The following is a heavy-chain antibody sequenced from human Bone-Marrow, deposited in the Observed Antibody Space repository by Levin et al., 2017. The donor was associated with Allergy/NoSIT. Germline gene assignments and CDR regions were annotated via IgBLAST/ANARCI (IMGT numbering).Heavy chain of an antibody. CDR1: GFSLSSYS. Sequence: GGSLRLSCVASGFSLSSYSMNWVRQAPGKGLEWVSSISSSSSYIFYADSVKGRFTISRDNPRNSLYLQMNSLRAEDTAVYYCARDGHHYYDSRAYYFDYWGQGTLVTVSS. CDR3: ARDGHHYYDSRAYYFDY. D-gene: IGHD3-22*01. V-gene: IGHV3-21*01. CDR2: ISSSSSYI. J-gene: IGHJ4*02.